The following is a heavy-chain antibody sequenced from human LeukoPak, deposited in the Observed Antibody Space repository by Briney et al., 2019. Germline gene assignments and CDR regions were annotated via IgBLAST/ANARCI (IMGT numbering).Heavy chain of an antibody. CDR2: IHYSGNT. J-gene: IGHJ4*02. CDR1: GGSISSQY. CDR3: VRRGIYSSCSYYFDF. D-gene: IGHD6-19*01. Sequence: SETQSLPCTVSGGSISSQYSSWIPQSPRKGLEWIGDIHYSGNTNYIPSLKSRVTISVDTSKNQVSLKLSSVNAEDTAVYYGVRRGIYSSCSYYFDFWGQGTLVTVSS. V-gene: IGHV4-59*11.